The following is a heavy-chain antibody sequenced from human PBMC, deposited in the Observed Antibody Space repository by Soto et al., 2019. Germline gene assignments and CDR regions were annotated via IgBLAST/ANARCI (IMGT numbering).Heavy chain of an antibody. CDR1: GHSSTSYC. Sequence: GESLKMSCNRSGHSSTSYCIGLVLQRTGRGLDWMWIINPSDSETNYSPSFQGQVTISADRSTSTAFLQWSSLKASDTSMYYCVRRAEGRPGDGYYYFALDVWGEGTSDNVFS. CDR2: INPSDSET. D-gene: IGHD6-6*01. J-gene: IGHJ6*01. CDR3: VRRAEGRPGDGYYYFALDV. V-gene: IGHV5-51*01.